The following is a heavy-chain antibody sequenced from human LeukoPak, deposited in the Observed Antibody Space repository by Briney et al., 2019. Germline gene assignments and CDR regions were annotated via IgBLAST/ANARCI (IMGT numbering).Heavy chain of an antibody. J-gene: IGHJ6*02. CDR3: AKYQDYGDYFNYYYYGMDV. D-gene: IGHD4-17*01. V-gene: IGHV3-23*01. Sequence: GGSLRLSCAASGFTFSSYAMSWVRQAPGKGLEWVSAISGSGGSTYYADSVKGRFTISRDNSKNTLYLQMNSLRAEDTAVYYCAKYQDYGDYFNYYYYGMDVWGQGTTVTVSS. CDR2: ISGSGGST. CDR1: GFTFSSYA.